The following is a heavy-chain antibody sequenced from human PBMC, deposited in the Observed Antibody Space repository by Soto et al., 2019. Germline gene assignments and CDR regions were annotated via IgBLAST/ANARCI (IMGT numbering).Heavy chain of an antibody. J-gene: IGHJ6*02. CDR3: ARDLDSGNYYYGMDV. Sequence: SVKVSCKASGGTFSSYAISWVRQAPGQGLEWMGGIIPIFGTANYAQKFQGRVTITADESTSTAYMELSSLRSEDTAVYYCARDLDSGNYYYGMDVWGQGTTVTLSS. D-gene: IGHD2-15*01. V-gene: IGHV1-69*13. CDR1: GGTFSSYA. CDR2: IIPIFGTA.